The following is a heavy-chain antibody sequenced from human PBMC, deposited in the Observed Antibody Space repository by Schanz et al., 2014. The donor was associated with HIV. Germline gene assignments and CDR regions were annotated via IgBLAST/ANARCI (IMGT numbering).Heavy chain of an antibody. Sequence: QVQLVQSGAEVKKPGASVKVSCKASGYTFTSSYIHWVRQAPGQGLEWMGVVNPSGGSTSYAQKFQGRVTMTRDTSTRTDYMELSSLRSEDTAVYYCARHNYRLNFDVWGQGTMVTVSS. CDR3: ARHNYRLNFDV. CDR2: VNPSGGST. J-gene: IGHJ3*01. CDR1: GYTFTSSY. V-gene: IGHV1-46*01. D-gene: IGHD3-10*01.